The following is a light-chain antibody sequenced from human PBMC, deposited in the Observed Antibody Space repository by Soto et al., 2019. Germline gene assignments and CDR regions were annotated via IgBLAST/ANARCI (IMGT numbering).Light chain of an antibody. CDR2: EVS. CDR3: SSYTSISTLYV. Sequence: ALTQPASVSGSPGQSITISCTGTNSDVGGYNYVSWYQQHPGKAPELMTYEVSHRPSGVSNRFSGSKSDNTASLTISGLQAEDEADYYCSSYTSISTLYVFGTGTKVTVL. V-gene: IGLV2-14*01. CDR1: NSDVGGYNY. J-gene: IGLJ1*01.